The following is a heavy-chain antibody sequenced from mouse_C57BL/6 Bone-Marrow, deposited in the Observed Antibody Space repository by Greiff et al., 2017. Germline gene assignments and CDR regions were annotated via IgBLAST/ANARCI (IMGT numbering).Heavy chain of an antibody. V-gene: IGHV5-4*03. J-gene: IGHJ1*03. Sequence: EVKLVESGGGLVKPGGSLKLSCAASGFTFSSYAMSWVRQTPEKRLEWVATISDGGSYTYYPDNVKGRFTISRDNAKNNLYLQMSHLKSEDTAMYYCARLCYDRLWYFDVWGTGTTVTVSS. D-gene: IGHD2-3*01. CDR2: ISDGGSYT. CDR3: ARLCYDRLWYFDV. CDR1: GFTFSSYA.